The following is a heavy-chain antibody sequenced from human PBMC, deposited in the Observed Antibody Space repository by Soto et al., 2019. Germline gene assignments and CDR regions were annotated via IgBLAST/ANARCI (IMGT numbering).Heavy chain of an antibody. CDR3: ARDTGARTWGFDY. CDR2: IYHSGGT. J-gene: IGHJ4*02. V-gene: IGHV4-4*02. Sequence: SETLSLTCAVSGGTISNSNWWSWVRQPPGKGLEWIGEIYHSGGTNYNPSLKSRVTMSVDKSKNQFSLDLSSVTAADTAVYYCARDTGARTWGFDYWGQGTLVTVSS. CDR1: GGTISNSNW. D-gene: IGHD6-6*01.